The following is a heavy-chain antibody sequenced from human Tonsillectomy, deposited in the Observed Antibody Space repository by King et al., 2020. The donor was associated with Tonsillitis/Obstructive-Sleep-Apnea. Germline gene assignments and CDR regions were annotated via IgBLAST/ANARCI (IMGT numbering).Heavy chain of an antibody. Sequence: VQLVQSGAEVKKPGSSVKVSCMASGGTFSTYAISWVRQAPGQGLEWMGGIIPIFGTTDYAQKFQGRVTITAVESTSTAYMELSSLRSEDTAVYYCVRDRDGYCSGGVTCTTRYYYYYMDVWDKGTTVTISS. J-gene: IGHJ6*03. CDR3: VRDRDGYCSGGVTCTTRYYYYYMDV. CDR1: GGTFSTYA. D-gene: IGHD2-15*01. CDR2: IIPIFGTT. V-gene: IGHV1-69*01.